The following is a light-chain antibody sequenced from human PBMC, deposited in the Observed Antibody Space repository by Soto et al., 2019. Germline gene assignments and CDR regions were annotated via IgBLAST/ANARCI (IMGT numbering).Light chain of an antibody. J-gene: IGKJ5*01. CDR1: QSVSSN. CDR2: GAS. Sequence: EIVMTQSPVTLSVSPGERATLSCRASQSVSSNLAWYQQKPGQAPRLLIYGASTRATGIPVRFSGSGSGTEFTLTISSLQSEDFALYYCQQYNNWITFGQGTRLEIK. CDR3: QQYNNWIT. V-gene: IGKV3-15*01.